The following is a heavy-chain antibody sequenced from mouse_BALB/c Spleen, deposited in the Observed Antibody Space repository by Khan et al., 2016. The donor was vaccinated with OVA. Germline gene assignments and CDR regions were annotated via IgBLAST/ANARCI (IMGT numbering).Heavy chain of an antibody. CDR2: ISYSGST. D-gene: IGHD2-4*01. CDR1: GDSITSGY. V-gene: IGHV3-8*02. CDR3: ARYDYDYDGAFAY. Sequence: EVQLVESGPSLVKPSQTLSLTCSVTGDSITSGYWNWIRKFPGNKLEYMGYISYSGSTYYNPPLKSRISITRDTSKNQYYLQLNSVTTEDTATYYCARYDYDYDGAFAYWGQGTLVTVSA. J-gene: IGHJ3*01.